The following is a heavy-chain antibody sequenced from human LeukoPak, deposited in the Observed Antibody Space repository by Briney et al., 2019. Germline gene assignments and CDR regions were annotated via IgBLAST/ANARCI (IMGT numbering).Heavy chain of an antibody. CDR1: GGSISSGDYY. Sequence: PSQTLSLTCTVSGGSISSGDYYWSWIRQPPGKGLEWIGYIYYSGSTHYNPSLKSRVTISVDTSKNQLSLNLTSVTAADTAVYYCSRENGAFSPFGYWGQGTLVTVLS. J-gene: IGHJ4*02. V-gene: IGHV4-30-4*01. D-gene: IGHD2-8*01. CDR3: SRENGAFSPFGY. CDR2: IYYSGST.